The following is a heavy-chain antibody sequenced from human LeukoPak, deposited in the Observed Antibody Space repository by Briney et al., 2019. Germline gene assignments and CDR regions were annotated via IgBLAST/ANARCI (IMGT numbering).Heavy chain of an antibody. CDR3: ARFYPFDIVVVPAAPIDAFDI. V-gene: IGHV4-34*01. D-gene: IGHD2-2*01. J-gene: IGHJ3*02. CDR2: INHSGST. Sequence: PSETLSLTCAVYGGSFSGYYWSWIRQPPGKGLEWIGEINHSGSTNYNPSLKSRVTISVDTSKNQFSLKLSSETAADTAVYYCARFYPFDIVVVPAAPIDAFDIWGQGTMVTVSS. CDR1: GGSFSGYY.